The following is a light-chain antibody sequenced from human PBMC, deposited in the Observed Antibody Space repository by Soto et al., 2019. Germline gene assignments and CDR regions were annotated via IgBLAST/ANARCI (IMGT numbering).Light chain of an antibody. CDR3: QRYNNWPLYT. V-gene: IGKV3-15*01. CDR1: QSVSSN. J-gene: IGKJ2*01. CDR2: GAS. Sequence: EIVRTQSPATLSVSPGERATLSCRASQSVSSNLAWYQQKPCQAPRLLIYGASTRATGIPARFSGSGSGTEFTLTISSLQSEDFAVYYCQRYNNWPLYTFGQGTKLEIK.